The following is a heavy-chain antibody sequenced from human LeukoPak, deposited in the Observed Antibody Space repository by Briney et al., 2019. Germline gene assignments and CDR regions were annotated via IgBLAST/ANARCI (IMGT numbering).Heavy chain of an antibody. D-gene: IGHD6-13*01. Sequence: GGSLRLSCAASGFTFSNYAMHWVRQAPGKGLEWVAFIPYDRSDTYYADSVKGRFTISRVNSKNTLYLQMNSLRPEDSAIYYCAKDRSWSWDYWGQGTLVTASS. CDR3: AKDRSWSWDY. CDR1: GFTFSNYA. CDR2: IPYDRSDT. V-gene: IGHV3-30*02. J-gene: IGHJ4*02.